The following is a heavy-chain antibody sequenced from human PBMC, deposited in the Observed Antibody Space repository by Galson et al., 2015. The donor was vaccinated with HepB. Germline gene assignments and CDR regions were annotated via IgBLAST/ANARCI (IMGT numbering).Heavy chain of an antibody. CDR3: ARDRGVVDTIFEYYYYGMDV. CDR2: IIPIFGTA. D-gene: IGHD3-3*01. CDR1: GGTFSSYA. J-gene: IGHJ6*02. V-gene: IGHV1-69*13. Sequence: SVKVSCKASGGTFSSYAISWVRQAPGQGLEWMGGIIPIFGTANYAQKFQGRVTITADESTSTAYIELSSLRSEDTAVYYCARDRGVVDTIFEYYYYGMDVWGQGTTVTVSS.